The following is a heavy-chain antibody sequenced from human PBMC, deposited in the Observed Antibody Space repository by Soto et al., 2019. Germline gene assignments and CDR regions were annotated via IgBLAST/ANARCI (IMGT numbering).Heavy chain of an antibody. V-gene: IGHV3-72*01. CDR1: GFTFSDHY. Sequence: HPGGSLRLSCAAPGFTFSDHYMDWVRQAPGKGLEWVGRARSNADNYMTEYAASVKGRFTISRDESKNSLYLQMNSLKIEDTAVYYCGRDADSRSGVFDPFDLWGRGTVV. D-gene: IGHD6-13*01. CDR2: ARSNADNYMT. CDR3: GRDADSRSGVFDPFDL. J-gene: IGHJ3*01.